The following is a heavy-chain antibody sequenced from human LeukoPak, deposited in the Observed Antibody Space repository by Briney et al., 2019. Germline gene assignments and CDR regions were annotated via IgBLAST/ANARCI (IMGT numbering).Heavy chain of an antibody. V-gene: IGHV3-20*04. J-gene: IGHJ6*03. CDR2: INWNGGST. D-gene: IGHD3/OR15-3a*01. Sequence: GGSLRLSCAASGFTFDDYGISWVRQAPGKGLEWVSGINWNGGSTGYADPVKGRFTISRDNAKNSLYLQMNSLRAEDTALYYCARDQGLSSYYYYMDVWGKGTTVTVSS. CDR3: ARDQGLSSYYYYMDV. CDR1: GFTFDDYG.